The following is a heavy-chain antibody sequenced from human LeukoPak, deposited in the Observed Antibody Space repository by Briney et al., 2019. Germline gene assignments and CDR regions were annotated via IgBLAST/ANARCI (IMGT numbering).Heavy chain of an antibody. J-gene: IGHJ4*02. V-gene: IGHV3-30-3*01. CDR2: ISYDGSNK. D-gene: IGHD6-13*01. Sequence: PGGSLRLSCAASGFTFSSYAMHWVRQAPGKGLEWAAVISYDGSNKYYADSVKGRFTISRDNSKNTLYLQMNSLRAEDTAVYYCARATAYSSPTDYWGQGTLVTVSS. CDR3: ARATAYSSPTDY. CDR1: GFTFSSYA.